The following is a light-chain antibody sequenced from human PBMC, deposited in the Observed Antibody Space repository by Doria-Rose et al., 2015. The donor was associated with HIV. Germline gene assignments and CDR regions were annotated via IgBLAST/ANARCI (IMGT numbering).Light chain of an antibody. CDR2: RNN. Sequence: QSVLTQPPSASGTPGQRVTISCSGSSSNIGSNYVYWYQQLPGAAPRLLIFRNNQRPSRVPDRFSGSQSGTSASLAISGLRSEDEAAHYCAAWDDSLSGVVFGGGTQLTVL. CDR3: AAWDDSLSGVV. J-gene: IGLJ2*01. V-gene: IGLV1-47*01. CDR1: SSNIGSNY.